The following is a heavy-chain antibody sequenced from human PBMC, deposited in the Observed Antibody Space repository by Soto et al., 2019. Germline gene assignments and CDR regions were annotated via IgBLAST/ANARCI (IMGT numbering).Heavy chain of an antibody. D-gene: IGHD6-6*01. CDR2: ISYDGNNK. CDR3: ARGGSIAARQYY. CDR1: GFTFSSYA. V-gene: IGHV3-30-3*01. J-gene: IGHJ4*02. Sequence: SLRLSCAASGFTFSSYAMHWVRQAPGKGLEWVALISYDGNNKYYANSVKGRFTISRDNSKNTLYLQMNRLRPEDTAVYYCARGGSIAARQYYWGQGTLVTVSS.